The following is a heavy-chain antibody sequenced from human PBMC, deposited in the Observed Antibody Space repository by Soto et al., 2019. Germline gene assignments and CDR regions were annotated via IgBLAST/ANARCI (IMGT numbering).Heavy chain of an antibody. CDR3: ARDWRDGYNTGAFDI. V-gene: IGHV3-30-3*01. CDR2: ISYDGSNK. D-gene: IGHD2-21*01. J-gene: IGHJ3*02. CDR1: GFTFSSYA. Sequence: QVQLVESGGGVVQPGRSLRLSCAASGFTFSSYAMHWVRQAPGKGLEWVAVISYDGSNKYYADSVKGRFTISRDNSKKTLYLQMNSLRAEDTAVYYCARDWRDGYNTGAFDIWGQGTMVTVSS.